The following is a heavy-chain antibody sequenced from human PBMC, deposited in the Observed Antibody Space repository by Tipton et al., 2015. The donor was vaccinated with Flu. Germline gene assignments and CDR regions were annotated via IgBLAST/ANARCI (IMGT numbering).Heavy chain of an antibody. V-gene: IGHV3-53*01. J-gene: IGHJ4*02. CDR1: GFTVSGDS. D-gene: IGHD2-15*01. CDR3: ARVSGGGYYFDY. Sequence: SLRLSCAVSGFTVSGDSMSWFRQAPGKGLEWVSVIYSGGLTFYADSVKGRFTISRDNSKNTLYLQMNSLRAEDTAVNYCARVSGGGYYFDYWGQGTLVTVSS. CDR2: IYSGGLT.